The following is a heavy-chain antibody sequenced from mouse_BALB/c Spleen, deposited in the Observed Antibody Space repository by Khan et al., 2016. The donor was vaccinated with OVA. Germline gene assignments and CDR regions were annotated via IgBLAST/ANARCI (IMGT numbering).Heavy chain of an antibody. J-gene: IGHJ3*01. V-gene: IGHV5-6*02. Sequence: EVKLVESGGDLVKPEGSLKLSCAASGFTFSTYGMSWVRQTPDKRLEWVATISSGGSYTYYPDSVQGRFTISRDNAKNTLYLQMSSLKSEDTAMFYCARLAYYYDSDGFAYWGQGTLVTVSA. D-gene: IGHD1-1*01. CDR1: GFTFSTYG. CDR3: ARLAYYYDSDGFAY. CDR2: ISSGGSYT.